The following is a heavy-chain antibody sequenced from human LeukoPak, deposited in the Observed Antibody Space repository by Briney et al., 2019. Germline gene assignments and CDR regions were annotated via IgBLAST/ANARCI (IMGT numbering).Heavy chain of an antibody. J-gene: IGHJ6*03. Sequence: ASVKVSCKASGYSFTSYGISWVRQAPGQGLEWMRWINPNSGGTDYAQKFQGRVTMTRDTSTSTAYMELSRLRSDDTAVYHCARGHGSYYYYMDVWGKGTTVTVSS. D-gene: IGHD3-10*01. V-gene: IGHV1-2*02. CDR3: ARGHGSYYYYMDV. CDR1: GYSFTSYG. CDR2: INPNSGGT.